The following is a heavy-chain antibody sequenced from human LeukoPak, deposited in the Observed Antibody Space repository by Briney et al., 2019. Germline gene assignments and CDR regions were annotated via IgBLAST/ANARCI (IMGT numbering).Heavy chain of an antibody. Sequence: ASVKVSCKASGYTFTSYYMHWVRQAPGQGLEWMGIINPSGGSTSYAQKFQGRVTMTRDTSTSTVYMELSSLRSEDTAVHYCARGGKSITMVRGVQGAFDIWGQGTMVTVSS. J-gene: IGHJ3*02. D-gene: IGHD3-10*01. V-gene: IGHV1-46*01. CDR1: GYTFTSYY. CDR2: INPSGGST. CDR3: ARGGKSITMVRGVQGAFDI.